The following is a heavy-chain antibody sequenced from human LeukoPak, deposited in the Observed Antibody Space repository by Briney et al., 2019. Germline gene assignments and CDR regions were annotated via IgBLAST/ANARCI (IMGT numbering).Heavy chain of an antibody. CDR2: ISSSGSTI. CDR1: GFTFSSYE. Sequence: QPGGSLRLSCAASGFTFSSYEMNWVRQAPGKGLEWVSYISSSGSTIYYADSVTGRFTVSRDNSKNTVDLQMNNLRVDDTAIYYCAKDHANTPVATNWGQGILVSVSS. CDR3: AKDHANTPVATN. V-gene: IGHV3-48*03. D-gene: IGHD5-18*01. J-gene: IGHJ4*02.